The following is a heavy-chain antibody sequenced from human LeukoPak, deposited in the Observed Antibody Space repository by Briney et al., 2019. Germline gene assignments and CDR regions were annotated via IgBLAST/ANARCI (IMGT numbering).Heavy chain of an antibody. V-gene: IGHV3-30*18. J-gene: IGHJ4*02. CDR1: GFTFSSYG. CDR3: AKYGGNSGPFDY. CDR2: ISYDGSNK. D-gene: IGHD4-23*01. Sequence: QPGGSLRLSCAASGFTFSSYGMHWVRQAPGKGLEWVTVISYDGSNKYYADSVKGRFIISRDNSKNTLYLQMNSLRAEDTAVYYCAKYGGNSGPFDYWGQGTLVTVSS.